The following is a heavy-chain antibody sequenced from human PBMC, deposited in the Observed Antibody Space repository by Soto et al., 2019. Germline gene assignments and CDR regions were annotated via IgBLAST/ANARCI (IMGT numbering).Heavy chain of an antibody. Sequence: EVQLLESGGGLVQRGGSQRLSCAASGFTFTSYVMSWVRQAPGKGLEWVAGISGGGSTAFYADSVKGRFTISRDNAKNTVVLQMDSLRAEDTAIYYCARDLAVAGNIWGQGTLVTVSS. D-gene: IGHD6-19*01. CDR1: GFTFTSYV. CDR3: ARDLAVAGNI. CDR2: ISGGGSTA. V-gene: IGHV3-23*01. J-gene: IGHJ4*02.